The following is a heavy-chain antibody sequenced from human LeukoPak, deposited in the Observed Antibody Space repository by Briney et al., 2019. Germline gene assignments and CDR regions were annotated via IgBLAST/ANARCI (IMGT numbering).Heavy chain of an antibody. Sequence: ASVQVSCKAFGYTFNIYGITWVRQAPGQGLEWLGWISGYNGSTNYAQKVQGRVTMTTDTSTRTAFMVLRSLRSDDTAVYYCARDNSATSDCSSSSCYHFDYWGQGTLVTVSS. D-gene: IGHD2-15*01. CDR1: GYTFNIYG. CDR2: ISGYNGST. CDR3: ARDNSATSDCSSSSCYHFDY. J-gene: IGHJ4*02. V-gene: IGHV1-18*01.